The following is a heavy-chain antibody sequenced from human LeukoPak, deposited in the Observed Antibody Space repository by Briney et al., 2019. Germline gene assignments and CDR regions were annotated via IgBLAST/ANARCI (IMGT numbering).Heavy chain of an antibody. J-gene: IGHJ4*02. V-gene: IGHV4-59*12. CDR3: AREVLTKVGYYFDY. CDR1: GGSISSYY. D-gene: IGHD2-2*01. Sequence: TSETLSLTCTVSGGSISSYYWSWIRQPPGKGLEWIGYIYYSGSTNYNPSLKSRVTMSVDTSKNQFSLKLSSVTAADTAVYYCAREVLTKVGYYFDYWGQGTLVTVSS. CDR2: IYYSGST.